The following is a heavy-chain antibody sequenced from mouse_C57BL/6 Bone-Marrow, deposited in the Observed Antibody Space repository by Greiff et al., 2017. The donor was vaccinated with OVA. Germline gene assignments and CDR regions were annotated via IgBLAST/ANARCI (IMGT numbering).Heavy chain of an antibody. J-gene: IGHJ3*01. CDR1: GYSITSGYY. Sequence: EVKVEESGPGLVKPSQSLSLTCSVTGYSITSGYYWNWIRQFPGNKLEWMGYISYDGSNNYNPSLKNRISITRDTSKNQFFLKLNSVTTEDTATYYCARESPVKVFAYWGQGTLVTVSA. D-gene: IGHD1-1*01. V-gene: IGHV3-6*01. CDR2: ISYDGSN. CDR3: ARESPVKVFAY.